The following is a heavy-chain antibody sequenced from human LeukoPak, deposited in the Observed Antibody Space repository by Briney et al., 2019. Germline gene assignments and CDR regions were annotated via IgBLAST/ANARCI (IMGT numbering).Heavy chain of an antibody. CDR2: IKQDGSEK. J-gene: IGHJ4*02. Sequence: GGSLRLSCEASGFTFTSYWMSWVRQAPGKGLEWVANIKQDGSEKYYVDSVKGRFSISRDNATNSLYLQMYSLRADDTAVYYCARVRLAAEDYWGQGTLLTVSS. V-gene: IGHV3-7*05. CDR1: GFTFTSYW. CDR3: ARVRLAAEDY. D-gene: IGHD6-13*01.